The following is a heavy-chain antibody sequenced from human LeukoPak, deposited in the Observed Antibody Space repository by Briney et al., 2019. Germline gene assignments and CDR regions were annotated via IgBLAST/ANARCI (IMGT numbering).Heavy chain of an antibody. CDR3: ARHRYSAYASSDY. CDR2: IYYSGST. J-gene: IGHJ4*02. D-gene: IGHD5-12*01. V-gene: IGHV4-39*01. Sequence: KPSETLSLTCTVSGGSISSTSYCWGWIRQPPGKGLEWIGSIYYSGSTYYNPSLKSRVTISLATSKNQFSLKLSSVTAADTAVYYCARHRYSAYASSDYWGQGTLVTVSS. CDR1: GGSISSTSYC.